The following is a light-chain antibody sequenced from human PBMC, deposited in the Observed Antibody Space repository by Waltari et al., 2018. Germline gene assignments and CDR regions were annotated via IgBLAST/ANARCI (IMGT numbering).Light chain of an antibody. CDR1: DSDVGAYDF. V-gene: IGLV2-14*01. J-gene: IGLJ1*01. Sequence: QSALTQPASVSGSPGQSSTISCSGTDSDVGAYDFVSWYQQPPGKAPHLIIYEVSNRPSGISNRFSASKSGNTASLTISGLQAEDEADYYCSSYTTSSAPGVFGTGTRVTVL. CDR2: EVS. CDR3: SSYTTSSAPGV.